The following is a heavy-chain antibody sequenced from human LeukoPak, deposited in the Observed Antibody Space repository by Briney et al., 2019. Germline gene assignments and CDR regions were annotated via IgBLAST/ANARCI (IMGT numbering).Heavy chain of an antibody. CDR1: GFTFSSYA. V-gene: IGHV3-23*01. CDR3: ARQLWLGELSWFDP. Sequence: GGSLRLSCAASGFTFSSYAMSWVRQAPGKGLEWVSAISGSGGSTYYADSVKGRFTISRDNSKNTLYLQMNSLRAEDTAVYYCARQLWLGELSWFDPWGQGTLVTVSS. D-gene: IGHD3-10*01. J-gene: IGHJ5*02. CDR2: ISGSGGST.